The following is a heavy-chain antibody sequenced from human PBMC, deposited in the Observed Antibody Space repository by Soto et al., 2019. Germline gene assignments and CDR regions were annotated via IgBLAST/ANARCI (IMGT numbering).Heavy chain of an antibody. D-gene: IGHD3-10*01. Sequence: PGESLKISWKGSGYSFTSYWIGWVRQMPGKGLEWMGIIYPGDSDTRYSPSFQGQVTISADKSISTAYLQWSSLKASDTAMYYCAGGGVRGVITRRRDYYGMEVWGQGTTVSLAS. CDR3: AGGGVRGVITRRRDYYGMEV. CDR2: IYPGDSDT. J-gene: IGHJ6*02. CDR1: GYSFTSYW. V-gene: IGHV5-51*01.